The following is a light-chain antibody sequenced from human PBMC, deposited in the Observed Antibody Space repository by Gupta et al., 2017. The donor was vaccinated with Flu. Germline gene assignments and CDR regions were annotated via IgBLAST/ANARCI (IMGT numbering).Light chain of an antibody. J-gene: IGKJ4*01. CDR2: DAS. CDR3: QQYTHWL. Sequence: EIVMTQSPATLSVSPGERATLSCRASQSISNNLAWYQQKPGQAPRLLIYDASTRANGIRVRVSGSGSGTEFTLTSRGLQSEDFEIYYCQQYTHWLFGGGTKVEIK. CDR1: QSISNN. V-gene: IGKV3-15*01.